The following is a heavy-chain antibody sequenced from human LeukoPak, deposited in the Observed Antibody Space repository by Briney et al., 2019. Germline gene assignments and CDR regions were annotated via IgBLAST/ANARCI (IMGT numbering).Heavy chain of an antibody. Sequence: GGSLRLSCAASGFTFNNYWMHWVRQVPGKGLVWVSRINGDGSSTAYADSVKGRFTISRDNAKNTLCLQMNSLRAEDTAVYYCVREGLYCSNGVCFRAAFDSWGQGTLATVPS. CDR1: GFTFNNYW. D-gene: IGHD2-8*01. V-gene: IGHV3-74*01. J-gene: IGHJ4*02. CDR3: VREGLYCSNGVCFRAAFDS. CDR2: INGDGSST.